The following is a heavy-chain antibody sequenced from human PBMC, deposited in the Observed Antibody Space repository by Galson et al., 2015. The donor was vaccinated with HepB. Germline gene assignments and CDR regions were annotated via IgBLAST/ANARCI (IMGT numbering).Heavy chain of an antibody. CDR2: ISYDGSSK. V-gene: IGHV3-30-3*01. CDR3: AREYYGSVSYGMDV. Sequence: SLRLSCAASGFTFSSYAMHWVRQAPGKGLEWVAVISYDGSSKYYADSVKGRFTISRDNSKNTLYLQMNSLRAEDTAVYYCAREYYGSVSYGMDVWGQGTTVTVSS. CDR1: GFTFSSYA. J-gene: IGHJ6*02. D-gene: IGHD3-10*01.